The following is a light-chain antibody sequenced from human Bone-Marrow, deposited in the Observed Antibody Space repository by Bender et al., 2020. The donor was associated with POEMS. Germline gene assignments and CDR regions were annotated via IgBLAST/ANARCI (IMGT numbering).Light chain of an antibody. V-gene: IGLV3-25*03. CDR3: QSVDTSGTYRI. CDR1: ELANQY. J-gene: IGLJ2*01. CDR2: KDT. Sequence: YELTQPPSVSVSPGQTARITCSGDELANQYGNWYQQKAGQAPAVVILKDTERPSGVPERFSGSISGTMATLTISGGQAEDEDDYYCQSVDTSGTYRIFGGGTKLTVL.